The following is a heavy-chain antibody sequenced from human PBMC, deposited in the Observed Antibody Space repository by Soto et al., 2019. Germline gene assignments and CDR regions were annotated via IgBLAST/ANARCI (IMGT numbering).Heavy chain of an antibody. Sequence: GGSLRLSCAASGFTFSSYSMNWVRQAPGKGLEWVSSISSSSSYIYYADSVKGRFTISRDNAKNSLYLQMNSLRAEDTAVYYCARDLSPRIAAAAWFDPWGQGTLVTVSS. CDR1: GFTFSSYS. CDR2: ISSSSSYI. V-gene: IGHV3-21*01. CDR3: ARDLSPRIAAAAWFDP. D-gene: IGHD6-13*01. J-gene: IGHJ5*02.